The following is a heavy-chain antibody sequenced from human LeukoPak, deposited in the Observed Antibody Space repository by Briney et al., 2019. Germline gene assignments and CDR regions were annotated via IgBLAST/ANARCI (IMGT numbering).Heavy chain of an antibody. CDR3: ARDSSGYPDY. Sequence: GGSLRLSCAASGFTFSSYAMHWVRQAPGKGLEWVAVISYDGSNKYYADSVKGRFTISRDNSKNTLYLQMNSLRAEDTVVYYCARDSSGYPDYWGQGTLVTVSS. CDR2: ISYDGSNK. D-gene: IGHD3-22*01. CDR1: GFTFSSYA. V-gene: IGHV3-30-3*01. J-gene: IGHJ4*02.